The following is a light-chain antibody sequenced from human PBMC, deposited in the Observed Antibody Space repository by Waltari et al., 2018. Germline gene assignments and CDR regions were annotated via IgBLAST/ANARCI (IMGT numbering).Light chain of an antibody. V-gene: IGLV2-14*01. CDR1: SRDLGTYNY. CDR2: DVS. J-gene: IGLJ2*01. CDR3: NSFTSTATSMV. Sequence: QSALTQPASVSGSPGQSITISCTGPSRDLGTYNYVSRYQQHPGKAPKLIIYDVSNRPSGVSNRFSGSKSGNTASLTISGLRTEDEADYYCNSFTSTATSMVFGGGTKLTVL.